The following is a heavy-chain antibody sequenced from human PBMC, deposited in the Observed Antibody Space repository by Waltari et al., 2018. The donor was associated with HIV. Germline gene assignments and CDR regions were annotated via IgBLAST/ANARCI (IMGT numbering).Heavy chain of an antibody. CDR3: TKEETYASGTYCDY. J-gene: IGHJ4*02. CDR1: GFTFRDAW. CDR2: IERSAEGETT. D-gene: IGHD3-10*01. V-gene: IGHV3-15*04. Sequence: EGQLVESGGDLVKPGGCLRLSCAASGFTFRDAWMTWVRQVPGKGVEVVADIERSAEGETTDYASVVKGRFTVSKDDSNTILYLQMNNLKTEDSGVYYCTKEETYASGTYCDYWGQGTLVTVSS.